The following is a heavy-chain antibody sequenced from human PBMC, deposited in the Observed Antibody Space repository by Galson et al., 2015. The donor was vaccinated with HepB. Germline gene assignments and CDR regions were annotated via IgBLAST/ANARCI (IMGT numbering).Heavy chain of an antibody. Sequence: SVKVSCKVAGYSLTELSMHWVRQAPGNGLEWMGGFDPEDGETIYAQKLQGRITLTEDTSTDTAYMEPCSLRSEDTSVYYCATDLGWEQRFWGQGTLVTVSS. CDR2: FDPEDGET. J-gene: IGHJ4*02. D-gene: IGHD1/OR15-1a*01. V-gene: IGHV1-24*01. CDR3: ATDLGWEQRF. CDR1: GYSLTELS.